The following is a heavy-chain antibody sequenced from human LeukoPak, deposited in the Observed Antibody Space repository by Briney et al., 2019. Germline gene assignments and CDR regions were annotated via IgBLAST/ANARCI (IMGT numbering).Heavy chain of an antibody. J-gene: IGHJ4*02. D-gene: IGHD6-13*01. CDR2: ISYSGSS. CDR3: ARDRGVSGFDY. CDR1: GGSIISTIYY. V-gene: IGHV4-39*07. Sequence: PSETLSLTCTVSGGSIISTIYYWGWIRQSPGKGLDWIGSISYSGSSFCKPSLKSRVTIAVDTSRNQFSLRLSSVTAADTAFYCCARDRGVSGFDYWGQGTLVTVSS.